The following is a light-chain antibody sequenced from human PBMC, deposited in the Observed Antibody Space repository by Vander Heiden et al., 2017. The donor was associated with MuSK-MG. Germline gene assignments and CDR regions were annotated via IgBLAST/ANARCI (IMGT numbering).Light chain of an antibody. Sequence: QSVLTQPPPVSAAPGQKGTISCSGSSPNIGNNYVSWYQQLPGTAPKLLIYDNNKRPSGIPDRFSGSKSGTSATLGITGLQTGDEADYYCGTWDSSLSAGVFGTGTKVTVL. V-gene: IGLV1-51*01. J-gene: IGLJ1*01. CDR3: GTWDSSLSAGV. CDR1: SPNIGNNY. CDR2: DNN.